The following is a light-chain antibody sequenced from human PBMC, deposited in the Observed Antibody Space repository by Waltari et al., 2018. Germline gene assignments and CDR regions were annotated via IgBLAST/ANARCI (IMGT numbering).Light chain of an antibody. Sequence: YQQNPAKAPKLVIYDVNNRPSEISNRFSGSKSGNTASLTISGLQAEDEADYYCSSYTSSGTLVLFGGGTKLTVL. V-gene: IGLV2-14*03. CDR2: DVN. J-gene: IGLJ2*01. CDR3: SSYTSSGTLVL.